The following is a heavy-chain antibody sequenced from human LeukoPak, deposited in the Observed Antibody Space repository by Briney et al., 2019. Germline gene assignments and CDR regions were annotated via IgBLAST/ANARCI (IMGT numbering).Heavy chain of an antibody. V-gene: IGHV3-23*01. Sequence: PGGSLRLSCAASGFTFSSYAMSWVRQAPGKGLEWVSAISGSGGSSTYYADSVKGRFTISRDNSKNTLYLQMNSLRAEDTAVYYCAKKFGGTQTRAPNWFDPWGQGTLVTVSS. CDR2: ISGSGGSST. CDR3: AKKFGGTQTRAPNWFDP. J-gene: IGHJ5*02. CDR1: GFTFSSYA. D-gene: IGHD1-26*01.